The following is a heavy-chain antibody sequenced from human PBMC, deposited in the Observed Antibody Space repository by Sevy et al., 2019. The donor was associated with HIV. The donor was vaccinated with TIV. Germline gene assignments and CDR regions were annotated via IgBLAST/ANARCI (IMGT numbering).Heavy chain of an antibody. CDR3: ARGARGTLPSYYYYTMDI. D-gene: IGHD1-1*01. CDR1: GYTFTNYW. J-gene: IGHJ6*02. CDR2: IYPGDSDT. V-gene: IGHV5-51*01. Sequence: ASVKVSCKGSGYTFTNYWIGWVRQMPGKGLEWMGIIYPGDSDTRYSPSFQGQVTISVDKSISTAYLQWSSLKASDTAIFYCARGARGTLPSYYYYTMDIWGQRTTVTVSS.